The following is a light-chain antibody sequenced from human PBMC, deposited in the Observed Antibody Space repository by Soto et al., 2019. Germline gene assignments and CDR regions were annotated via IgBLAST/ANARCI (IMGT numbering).Light chain of an antibody. CDR3: CSFTSGNTAYV. V-gene: IGLV2-14*01. CDR2: EVV. Sequence: QSALTQPASVSGSPGQSITISCTGTSGDIGGYNSVSWYQQHPGKAPKLLIYEVVKRPSGVSTRFSGSKSGNTASLTISGLQAEDDADYYCCSFTSGNTAYVFGTGTKLTVL. J-gene: IGLJ1*01. CDR1: SGDIGGYNS.